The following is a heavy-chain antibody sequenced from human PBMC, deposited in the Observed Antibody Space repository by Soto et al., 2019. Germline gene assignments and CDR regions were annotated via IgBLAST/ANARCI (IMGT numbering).Heavy chain of an antibody. Sequence: QVQLQQWGAGLLKPSETLSLTCAVYGGSFSGYFCYWIRQPPGKGLEWIGEINPSGSINYNPSLKSRVTVSVAPSKNQFSLSLSSVTAADTAVYYCATIVGATTEIRGSPRDSWGQGTLVTVSS. CDR1: GGSFSGYF. CDR2: INPSGSI. D-gene: IGHD3-10*01. V-gene: IGHV4-34*02. CDR3: ATIVGATTEIRGSPRDS. J-gene: IGHJ4*02.